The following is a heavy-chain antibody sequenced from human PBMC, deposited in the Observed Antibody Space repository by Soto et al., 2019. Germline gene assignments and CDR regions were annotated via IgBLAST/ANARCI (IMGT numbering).Heavy chain of an antibody. CDR1: GGTFSGYA. Sequence: QAQLMQSGAEVKEPGSSVKVSCKASGGTFSGYAISWVRHAPGQGLEWLGGIIPIFGITNYAQKFQNRLTIAADASSGTVYMDLRSLTSEDSAIYYCARDPRSITGTTSSEDFQHWGQGTLVSVS. CDR2: IIPIFGIT. V-gene: IGHV1-69*01. J-gene: IGHJ1*01. CDR3: ARDPRSITGTTSSEDFQH. D-gene: IGHD1-1*01.